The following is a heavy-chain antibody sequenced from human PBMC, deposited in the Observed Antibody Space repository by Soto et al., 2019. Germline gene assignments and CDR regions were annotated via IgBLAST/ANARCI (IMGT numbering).Heavy chain of an antibody. D-gene: IGHD2-21*02. CDR3: ASDLGCGGDCYVSDY. CDR2: IIPIFGTA. Sequence: QVQLVQSGAEVKNPGSSVKVSCKASGGTFSSYAISWVRQAPGQGLEWMGGIIPIFGTAHYAQKFQGRVTITAYESTSTAYMALSSLRSEDTAVYYCASDLGCGGDCYVSDYWGQGTLVTVSS. J-gene: IGHJ4*02. CDR1: GGTFSSYA. V-gene: IGHV1-69*01.